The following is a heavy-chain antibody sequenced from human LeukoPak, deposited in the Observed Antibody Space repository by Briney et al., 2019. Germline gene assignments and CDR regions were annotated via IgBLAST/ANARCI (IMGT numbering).Heavy chain of an antibody. Sequence: GGSLRLSCAASGFTFSSYAMSWVRQAPGKGLEWVSAISGSGGSTYYADSVKGRFTISRDNPKNTLYLQMNSLRAEDTAVYYCAVSTVVTKFDYWGQGTLVTVSS. V-gene: IGHV3-23*01. D-gene: IGHD4-23*01. CDR2: ISGSGGST. CDR3: AVSTVVTKFDY. J-gene: IGHJ4*02. CDR1: GFTFSSYA.